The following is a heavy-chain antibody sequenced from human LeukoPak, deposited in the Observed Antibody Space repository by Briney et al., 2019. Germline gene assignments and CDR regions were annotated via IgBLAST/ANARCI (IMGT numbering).Heavy chain of an antibody. V-gene: IGHV6-1*01. CDR1: GDSISSNSAA. CDR3: ARGRSRSKKICYVFDI. D-gene: IGHD3-10*02. J-gene: IGHJ3*02. Sequence: HSQTLSLTCAISGDSISSNSAAWNWFRQSPSRGLEWLGRTYYRSTWNNDYAVSVKSRMTIKPDTSNNQFSLQLNSVTPEDTAVYYCARGRSRSKKICYVFDIWGQGTTVTVSS. CDR2: TYYRSTWNN.